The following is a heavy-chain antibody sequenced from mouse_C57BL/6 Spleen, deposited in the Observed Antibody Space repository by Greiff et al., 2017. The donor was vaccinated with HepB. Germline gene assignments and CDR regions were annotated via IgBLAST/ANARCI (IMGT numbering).Heavy chain of an antibody. J-gene: IGHJ2*01. D-gene: IGHD1-1*01. V-gene: IGHV1-39*01. CDR3: ARERAGIYYYGSSSYYFDY. Sequence: EVQLQQSGPELVKPGASVKISCKASGYSFTDYNMNWVKQSNGKSLEWIGVINPNYGTTSYNQKFKGKATLTVDQSSSTAYMQLNSLTSEDSAVYYGARERAGIYYYGSSSYYFDYWGQGTTLTVSS. CDR2: INPNYGTT. CDR1: GYSFTDYN.